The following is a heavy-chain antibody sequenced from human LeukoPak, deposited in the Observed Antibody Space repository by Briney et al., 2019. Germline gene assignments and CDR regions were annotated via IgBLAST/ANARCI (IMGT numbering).Heavy chain of an antibody. J-gene: IGHJ6*02. D-gene: IGHD2-2*01. CDR2: ISAYNGNT. Sequence: ASVKVSCKASGYTFTSYGISWVRQAPGQGLEWMGWISAYNGNTNYAQKLQGRVTMTTDTSTSTAHMELRSLRSDDTAVYYCAREVLGCSSTSCQGYYYYYGMDVWGQGTTVTVSS. V-gene: IGHV1-18*01. CDR3: AREVLGCSSTSCQGYYYYYGMDV. CDR1: GYTFTSYG.